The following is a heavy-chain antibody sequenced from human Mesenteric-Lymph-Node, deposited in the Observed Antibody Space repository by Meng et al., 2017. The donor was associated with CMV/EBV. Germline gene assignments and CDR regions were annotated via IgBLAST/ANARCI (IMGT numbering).Heavy chain of an antibody. CDR1: YTFTSYA. D-gene: IGHD3-9*01. CDR2: INTNTGNP. J-gene: IGHJ2*01. Sequence: YTFTSYAMNWGRQAPGQGLGWMGWINTNTGNPTYAQGFTGRFVFSLDTSVSTAYLQISSLKAEDTAVYYCARGIRYFDWLQYWYFDLWGRGTLVTVSS. V-gene: IGHV7-4-1*02. CDR3: ARGIRYFDWLQYWYFDL.